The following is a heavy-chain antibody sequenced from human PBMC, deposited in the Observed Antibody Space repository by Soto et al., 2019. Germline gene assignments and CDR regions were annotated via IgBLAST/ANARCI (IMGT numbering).Heavy chain of an antibody. CDR3: ARDRYYDILTGYYSDY. CDR1: GYTFTSYG. CDR2: ISAYNGNT. Sequence: EASVKVSCKASGYTFTSYGISWVRQAPGQGLEWMGWISAYNGNTNYAQKLQGRVTMTTDTSTSTAYMELRSLRSDDTAVYYCARDRYYDILTGYYSDYWGQGTLVTVSS. J-gene: IGHJ4*02. D-gene: IGHD3-9*01. V-gene: IGHV1-18*04.